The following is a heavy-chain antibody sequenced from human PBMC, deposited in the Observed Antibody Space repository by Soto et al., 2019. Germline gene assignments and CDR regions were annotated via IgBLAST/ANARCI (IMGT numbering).Heavy chain of an antibody. CDR1: GGSISSYY. CDR3: ARHGGAYDILTGYSAFNWFDP. J-gene: IGHJ5*02. D-gene: IGHD3-9*01. V-gene: IGHV4-59*08. Sequence: PSETLSLTCTVSGGSISSYYWSWIRQPPGKGLEWIGYIYYSGSTNYNPSLKSRVTISVDTSKNQFSLKLSSVTAADTAVYYCARHGGAYDILTGYSAFNWFDPWGQGTLVT. CDR2: IYYSGST.